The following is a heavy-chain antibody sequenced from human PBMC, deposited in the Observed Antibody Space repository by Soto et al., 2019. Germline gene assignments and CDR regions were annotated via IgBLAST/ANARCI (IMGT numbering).Heavy chain of an antibody. CDR3: ARDLALGGMDV. V-gene: IGHV3-53*02. Sequence: EVQLVETGGGLIQPGGSLRLSCAASGFTVSSNYISWVRQAPGKGLEWVSVIYSVGNTYYADSVKGRFTISRDNSKNTLYLRMNSLRAEDTAVYYCARDLALGGMDVWGQGTTVTVSS. J-gene: IGHJ6*02. CDR2: IYSVGNT. CDR1: GFTVSSNY. D-gene: IGHD3-16*02.